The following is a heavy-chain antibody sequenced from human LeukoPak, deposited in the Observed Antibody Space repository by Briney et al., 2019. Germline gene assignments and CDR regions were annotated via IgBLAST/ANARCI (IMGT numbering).Heavy chain of an antibody. CDR2: IYYSGST. V-gene: IGHV4-39*07. CDR1: GGSISSSSYY. D-gene: IGHD6-13*01. J-gene: IGHJ4*02. Sequence: SETLSLTCTVSGGSISSSSYYWGWIRQPPGKGLEWIGSIYYSGSTYYNPSLKSRVTISVDTSKNQFSLKLSSVTAADTAVYYCARDLNFHSSAAGPPFDYWGQGTLVTVSS. CDR3: ARDLNFHSSAAGPPFDY.